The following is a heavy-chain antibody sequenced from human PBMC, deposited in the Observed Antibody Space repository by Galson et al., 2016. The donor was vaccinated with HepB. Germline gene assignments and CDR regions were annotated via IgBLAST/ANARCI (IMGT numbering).Heavy chain of an antibody. CDR3: ARVKAAAWGSYGMDV. CDR2: INPSVGTT. J-gene: IGHJ6*02. V-gene: IGHV1-46*03. CDR1: GSTFSSYS. D-gene: IGHD6-13*01. Sequence: SVKVSCEASGSTFSSYSIHWVRQAPGQGLEWLGLINPSVGTTCYAQKFQGRVTMTRVTSTSTVYMELGSLRLEDTAVYYCARVKAAAWGSYGMDVWGQGTLVTVSS.